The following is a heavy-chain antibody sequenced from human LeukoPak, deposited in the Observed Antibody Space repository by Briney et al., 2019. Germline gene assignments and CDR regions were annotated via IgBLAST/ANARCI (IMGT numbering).Heavy chain of an antibody. CDR2: INPNSGGT. CDR1: GYTLTGYY. CDR3: ARGGYTMVRGDYYGMDV. V-gene: IGHV1-2*02. D-gene: IGHD3-10*01. J-gene: IGHJ6*02. Sequence: ASVEVSCKASGYTLTGYYMHWVRQAPGQGLEWMGWINPNSGGTNYAQKFQGRVTMTRDTSISTAYMELSRLRSDDTAVYYCARGGYTMVRGDYYGMDVWGQGTTVTVSS.